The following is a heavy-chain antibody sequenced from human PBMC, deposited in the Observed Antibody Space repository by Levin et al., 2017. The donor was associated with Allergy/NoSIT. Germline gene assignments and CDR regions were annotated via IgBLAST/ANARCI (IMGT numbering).Heavy chain of an antibody. CDR2: ISTHNGNT. V-gene: IGHV1-18*01. CDR3: ARFVVTPVSYFYMDV. Sequence: ASAKVSCKASGYTFKNYGISWVRQAPGQGLEWMGWISTHNGNTNYAQSFQGRVTMTTDTSTSTADMELRSLISDDTAVYYCARFVVTPVSYFYMDVWGKGTTVTVSS. J-gene: IGHJ6*03. CDR1: GYTFKNYG. D-gene: IGHD2-2*01.